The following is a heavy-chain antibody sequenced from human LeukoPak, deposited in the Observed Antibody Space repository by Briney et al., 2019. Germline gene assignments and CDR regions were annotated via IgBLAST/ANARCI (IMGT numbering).Heavy chain of an antibody. CDR2: INPNSGGT. V-gene: IGHV1-2*02. Sequence: ASVKVSCKASGYTFTGYYMHWVRQAPGQGLEWMGWINPNSGGTNYAQKFQGRVTMTRDTSISTAYMELSRLRSDDTAVYYCARGRFLEWLLGSLDYWGQGTLVTVSS. CDR1: GYTFTGYY. J-gene: IGHJ4*02. CDR3: ARGRFLEWLLGSLDY. D-gene: IGHD3-3*01.